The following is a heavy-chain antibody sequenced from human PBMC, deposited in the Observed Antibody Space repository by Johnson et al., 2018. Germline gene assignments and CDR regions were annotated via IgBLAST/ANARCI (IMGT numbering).Heavy chain of an antibody. CDR2: ITWSSGSI. Sequence: VQLVESGGGLVQPGRSLRLSCAASGFTFDDYAMHWVRQAPGKGLEWVSGITWSSGSIGYADSVKGRFTISRDNAKNSLYLQMNSLRAEDTALYYCAKGGVGAAPFNYYYYRDVWGTGTTVTVSS. CDR3: AKGGVGAAPFNYYYYRDV. V-gene: IGHV3-9*01. CDR1: GFTFDDYA. J-gene: IGHJ6*03. D-gene: IGHD1-26*01.